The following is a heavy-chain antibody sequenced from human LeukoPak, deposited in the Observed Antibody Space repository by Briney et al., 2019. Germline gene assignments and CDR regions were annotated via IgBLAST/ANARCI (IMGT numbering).Heavy chain of an antibody. D-gene: IGHD4-17*01. CDR3: ARDDGDPLNYYYYYGMDV. CDR1: GYTFTSYG. V-gene: IGHV1-18*01. Sequence: ASVKVSCKASGYTFTSYGISWVRQAPGQGLEWVGWISAYNGNTNYAQKLQGRVTMTTDTSTSTAYMELRSLRSDDTAVYYCARDDGDPLNYYYYYGMDVWGQGTTVTVSS. J-gene: IGHJ6*02. CDR2: ISAYNGNT.